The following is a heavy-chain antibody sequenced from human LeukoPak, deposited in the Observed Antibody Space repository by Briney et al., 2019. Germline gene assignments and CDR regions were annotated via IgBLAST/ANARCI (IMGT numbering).Heavy chain of an antibody. D-gene: IGHD3-10*01. CDR2: IYHSGST. V-gene: IGHV4-38-2*02. CDR1: GYSISSGYY. J-gene: IGHJ5*02. CDR3: ARVVVRGARQNWFDP. Sequence: PSETLSLTCTVSGYSISSGYYWGWIRQPPGKGLEWIGSIYHSGSTYYNPSLKSRDTISVDTSKNQFSLKLSSVTAADTAVYYCARVVVRGARQNWFDPWGQGTLVTVSS.